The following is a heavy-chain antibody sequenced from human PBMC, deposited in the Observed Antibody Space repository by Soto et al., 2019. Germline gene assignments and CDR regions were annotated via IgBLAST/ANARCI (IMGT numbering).Heavy chain of an antibody. Sequence: LSLTCAVSGYSISTDFYWGWIRQPPGKGLEWIGNIYHSGSTYYNPSLKSRVTISIDTSKNQFSLKLSSVTAADTAVYYCARVGPWVPYYYDSSPYTFENWFDPWGQGTLVTVS. CDR3: ARVGPWVPYYYDSSPYTFENWFDP. J-gene: IGHJ5*02. D-gene: IGHD3-22*01. CDR2: IYHSGST. V-gene: IGHV4-38-2*01. CDR1: GYSISTDFY.